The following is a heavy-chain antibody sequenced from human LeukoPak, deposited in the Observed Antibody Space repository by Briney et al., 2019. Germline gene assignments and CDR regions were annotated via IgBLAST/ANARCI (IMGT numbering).Heavy chain of an antibody. CDR2: ISWNSGSI. Sequence: PGRSLRLSCAASGFTFDDYAMHWVRQAPGKGLEWVSGISWNSGSIGYADSVKGRFTISRDNAKNSLYLQMNSLRAEDTALYYCAKSTVEMAXXXAFDIWGQGTMVTVSS. CDR3: AKSTVEMAXXXAFDI. J-gene: IGHJ3*02. D-gene: IGHD5-24*01. V-gene: IGHV3-9*01. CDR1: GFTFDDYA.